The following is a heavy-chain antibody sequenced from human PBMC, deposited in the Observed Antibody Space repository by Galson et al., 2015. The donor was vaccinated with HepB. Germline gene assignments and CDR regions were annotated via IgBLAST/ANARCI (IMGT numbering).Heavy chain of an antibody. J-gene: IGHJ4*02. V-gene: IGHV3-15*01. CDR1: GFTFSNAW. CDR2: IKSKTDGGTT. Sequence: SLRLSCAASGFTFSNAWKSWVHQAPGKGLEWVGRIKSKTDGGTTDYAAPVKGRFTISRDDSKNTLYLQMNSLKTEDTAVYYCTAVYSSGWRYDYWGQGTLVTVSS. CDR3: TAVYSSGWRYDY. D-gene: IGHD6-19*01.